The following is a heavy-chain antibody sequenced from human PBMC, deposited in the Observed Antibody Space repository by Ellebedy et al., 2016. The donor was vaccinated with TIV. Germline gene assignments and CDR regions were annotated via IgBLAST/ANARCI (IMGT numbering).Heavy chain of an antibody. CDR1: GFSFSNFW. CDR2: IKTDGSET. D-gene: IGHD3-3*01. V-gene: IGHV3-7*01. J-gene: IGHJ5*02. Sequence: PGGSLRLSCAAWGFSFSNFWMNWVRQAPGKGLEWVAHIKTDGSETYYVDSVKCRFTISRENAKNALFLQMDGLRVDDSAVYYCVGFGVFNLWGQGTLVTVSS. CDR3: VGFGVFNL.